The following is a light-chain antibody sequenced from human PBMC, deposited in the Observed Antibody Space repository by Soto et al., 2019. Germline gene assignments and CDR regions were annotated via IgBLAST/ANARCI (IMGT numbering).Light chain of an antibody. Sequence: QPVLTQPPSASSTPGQTVTISCSGSTSNIGTFYVYWYQHLPGTAPKLLIYLGDQRPSAVSDRFSGSKSGTSASLAINGLRSDDEADYYCAAWDDNLNAYVFGSGTKVTVL. CDR2: LGD. CDR1: TSNIGTFY. CDR3: AAWDDNLNAYV. V-gene: IGLV1-47*02. J-gene: IGLJ1*01.